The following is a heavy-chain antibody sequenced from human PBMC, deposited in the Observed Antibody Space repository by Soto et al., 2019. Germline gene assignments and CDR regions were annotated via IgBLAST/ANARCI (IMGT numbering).Heavy chain of an antibody. CDR3: AKTLGCSGGSCYSPFDS. Sequence: SETLSLTCTVSGGSISSNNYYWSWIRQPPGKGLEWIGTIYYSGSTYYNPSLKSRVTISVDTSMSQFSLKVSSVTAADTAVYYCAKTLGCSGGSCYSPFDSWGQGTLVTVSS. D-gene: IGHD2-15*01. CDR2: IYYSGST. J-gene: IGHJ4*02. V-gene: IGHV4-39*01. CDR1: GGSISSNNYY.